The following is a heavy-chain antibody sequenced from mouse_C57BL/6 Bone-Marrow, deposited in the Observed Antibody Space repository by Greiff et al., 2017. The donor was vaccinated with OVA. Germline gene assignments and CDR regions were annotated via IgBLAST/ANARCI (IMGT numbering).Heavy chain of an antibody. J-gene: IGHJ2*01. CDR1: GYTFTDYN. V-gene: IGHV1-22*01. CDR2: INPNNGGT. CDR3: ARESITTVVDY. Sequence: VHVKQSGPELVKPGASVKMSCKASGYTFTDYNMHWVKQSHGKSLEWIGYINPNNGGTSYNQKFKGKATLTVNKSSSTAYMELRSLTSDDSAVYYCARESITTVVDYWGQGTTLTVSS. D-gene: IGHD1-1*01.